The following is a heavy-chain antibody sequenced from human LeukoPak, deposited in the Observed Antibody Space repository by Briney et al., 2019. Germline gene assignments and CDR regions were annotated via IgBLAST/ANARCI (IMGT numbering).Heavy chain of an antibody. D-gene: IGHD3-10*01. J-gene: IGHJ4*02. CDR2: IDPNSGAT. CDR3: ARGFGQTSGMDY. Sequence: GASVKVSCKTPGHDFSGYYMHWVRQAPGQGLEWMGWIDPNSGATKYAPKFQGRVTMTRDTSIIASYMELNILKFDDTAVYFCARGFGQTSGMDYWGQGTLITVSA. V-gene: IGHV1-2*02. CDR1: GHDFSGYY.